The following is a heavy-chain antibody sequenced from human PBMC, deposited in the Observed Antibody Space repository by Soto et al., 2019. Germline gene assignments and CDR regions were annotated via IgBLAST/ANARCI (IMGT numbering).Heavy chain of an antibody. Sequence: ASVKVSCKASGYTFTSYAIHWVRQAPGQRLEWMGWINAGNGNTKYSQKFQGRVTISADGSTSTASMELSRLRSEDTAVYYCARGLDYYDSSGYPSLMHWGQGTLVTAPQ. D-gene: IGHD3-22*01. CDR2: INAGNGNT. V-gene: IGHV1-3*01. J-gene: IGHJ1*01. CDR1: GYTFTSYA. CDR3: ARGLDYYDSSGYPSLMH.